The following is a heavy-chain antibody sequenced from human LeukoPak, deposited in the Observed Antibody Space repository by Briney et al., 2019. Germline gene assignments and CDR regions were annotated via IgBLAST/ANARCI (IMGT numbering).Heavy chain of an antibody. CDR1: GGSISSGGYY. V-gene: IGHV4-30-2*01. CDR3: ARHNSSGWLWGAFDI. Sequence: SQTLSLTCTVSGGSISSGGYYWSWIRQPPGKGLEWIGYIYHSGSTYYNPSLKSRVTISVDRSKNQFSLKLSSVTAADTAVYYCARHNSSGWLWGAFDIWGQGTMVTVSS. CDR2: IYHSGST. D-gene: IGHD6-19*01. J-gene: IGHJ3*02.